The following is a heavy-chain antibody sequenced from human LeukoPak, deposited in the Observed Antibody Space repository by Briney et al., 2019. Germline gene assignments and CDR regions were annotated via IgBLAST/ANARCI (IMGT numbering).Heavy chain of an antibody. CDR3: ARNVWGSYRYTDLDY. D-gene: IGHD3-16*02. CDR2: IYHSGST. J-gene: IGHJ4*02. V-gene: IGHV4-30-2*05. Sequence: SESLSLTCAVSGGSISSGGYSWSWIRQPPGKGLEWIGYIYHSGSTYYNPSLKSRVTISVDTSKNQFSLKLSSVTAADTAVYYCARNVWGSYRYTDLDYWGQGTLVTVSS. CDR1: GGSISSGGYS.